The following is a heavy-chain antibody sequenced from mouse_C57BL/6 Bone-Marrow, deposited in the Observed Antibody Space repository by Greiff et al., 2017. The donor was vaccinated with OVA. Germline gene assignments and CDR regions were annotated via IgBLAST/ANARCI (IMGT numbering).Heavy chain of an antibody. CDR1: GYTFTSYW. CDR3: ARRAYYGNSWFAN. D-gene: IGHD2-10*01. V-gene: IGHV1-59*01. J-gene: IGHJ3*01. Sequence: QVQLQQPGAELVRPGTSVKLSCKASGYTFTSYWMHWVKQRPGQGLEWIGVIDPSDSYTNYNQKFKGKATLTVDTSSSTAYMQLSSLTSEDSAVYYCARRAYYGNSWFANRGQGTLVP. CDR2: IDPSDSYT.